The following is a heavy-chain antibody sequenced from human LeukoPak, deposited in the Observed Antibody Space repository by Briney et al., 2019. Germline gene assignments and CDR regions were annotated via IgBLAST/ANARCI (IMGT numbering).Heavy chain of an antibody. J-gene: IGHJ4*02. D-gene: IGHD3-22*01. CDR2: SGTSGDT. Sequence: GGSLRLSYAASGLTFSTSPMNWVRLAPGNRLEWVSTSGTSGDTYYAGSVKGRFTISRDNSKSTLSLQMANLRVEDTAVYYCATKTPGNYPYDYWGQGTLVTVSP. CDR1: GLTFSTSP. CDR3: ATKTPGNYPYDY. V-gene: IGHV3-23*01.